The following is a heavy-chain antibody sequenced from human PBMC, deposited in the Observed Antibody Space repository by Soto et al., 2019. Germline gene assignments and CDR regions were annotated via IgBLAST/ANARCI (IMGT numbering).Heavy chain of an antibody. CDR1: GFTFSSYS. J-gene: IGHJ4*02. V-gene: IGHV3-48*02. Sequence: EVQLVESGGGLVQPGGSLRLSCAASGFTFSSYSMNWVRQAPGKGLEWVSYISSSSSTIYYADSVKGRFTISRDNAKNSLYLQMNSLRDEDTAVYYCARDDGSLGDPGSVDYWGQGTLVPGSS. D-gene: IGHD3-10*01. CDR2: ISSSSSTI. CDR3: ARDDGSLGDPGSVDY.